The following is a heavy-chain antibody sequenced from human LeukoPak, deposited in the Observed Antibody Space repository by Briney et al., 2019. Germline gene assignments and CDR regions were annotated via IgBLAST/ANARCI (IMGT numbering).Heavy chain of an antibody. V-gene: IGHV4-59*08. CDR1: GGSISGYY. CDR2: THNSGNT. Sequence: SETLSLTCTVSGGSISGYYWSWIRQPPGKGLEWIGDTHNSGNTNYNPSLKSRVTISVDTSKNQFSLKLSSVTAADTAVYYCARRDWYFDLWGRGTLVTVSS. CDR3: ARRDWYFDL. J-gene: IGHJ2*01.